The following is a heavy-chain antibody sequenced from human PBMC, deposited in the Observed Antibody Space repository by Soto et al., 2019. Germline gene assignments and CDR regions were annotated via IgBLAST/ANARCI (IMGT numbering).Heavy chain of an antibody. CDR2: IYYSGST. Sequence: SETLSLTYTVSGGSISSSSYYWGWIRQPPGKGLEWIGSIYYSGSTYYNPSLKSRVTISVDTSKNQFSLKLSSVTAADTAVYYCARPYDFWSGYSGHLAPLDIWGQGTMVTVSS. J-gene: IGHJ3*02. CDR3: ARPYDFWSGYSGHLAPLDI. D-gene: IGHD3-3*01. V-gene: IGHV4-39*01. CDR1: GGSISSSSYY.